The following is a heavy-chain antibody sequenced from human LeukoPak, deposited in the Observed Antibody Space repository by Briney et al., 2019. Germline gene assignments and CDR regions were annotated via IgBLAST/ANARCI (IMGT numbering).Heavy chain of an antibody. J-gene: IGHJ6*03. D-gene: IGHD3-10*01. V-gene: IGHV1-18*01. CDR3: ARLAPHRVLWVDYNFYMDV. CDR2: ISGYNGHT. CDR1: GYTFTSYG. Sequence: ASVKVSCKASGYTFTSYGISWVRQAPGQGLEWMGWISGYNGHTDYPQQFQGRVTMTTDTSTSTAYLELRSLTSDDTAVYYCARLAPHRVLWVDYNFYMDVWGKGTTVTVSS.